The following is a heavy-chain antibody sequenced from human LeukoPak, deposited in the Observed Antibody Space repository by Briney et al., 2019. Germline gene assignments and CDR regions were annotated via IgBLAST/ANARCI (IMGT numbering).Heavy chain of an antibody. CDR2: INPRGGST. V-gene: IGHV1-46*01. D-gene: IGHD3-10*01. CDR3: ARTPWFGELLFYYFDY. Sequence: ASVKVSCKASGYTFTSYYMHWVRQAPGQGLEWMGIINPRGGSTSYAQKFQGRVTMTRDTSTSTVYMELSSLRSEDTAVYYCARTPWFGELLFYYFDYWGQGTLVTVSS. J-gene: IGHJ4*02. CDR1: GYTFTSYY.